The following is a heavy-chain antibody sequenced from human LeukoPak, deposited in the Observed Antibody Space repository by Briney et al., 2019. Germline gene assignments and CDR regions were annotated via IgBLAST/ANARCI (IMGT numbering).Heavy chain of an antibody. J-gene: IGHJ3*02. CDR3: AGRHCSSTSCYGAFDI. V-gene: IGHV4-61*02. CDR1: GGSISSGSYY. D-gene: IGHD2-2*01. CDR2: IYTSGST. Sequence: SETLSLTCTVSGGSISSGSYYWSWIRQPAGKGLEWIGRIYTSGSTNYNPSLKSRVTISVDTSKNQFSLKLSSVTAADTAVYYCAGRHCSSTSCYGAFDIWGQGTMVTVSS.